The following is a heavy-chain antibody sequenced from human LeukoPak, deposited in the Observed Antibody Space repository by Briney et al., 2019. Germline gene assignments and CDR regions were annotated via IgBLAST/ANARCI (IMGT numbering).Heavy chain of an antibody. CDR2: IRYDGSNK. D-gene: IGHD3-10*01. Sequence: PGGSLRLSCAASGFTFSSYGMHWVRQAPGKGLEWVAFIRYDGSNKYYADSVKGRFTISRDNFKNTLYLQMNSLRAEDTAVYYCAKVSYYGSGGDSDAFDIWGQGTMVTVSS. J-gene: IGHJ3*02. V-gene: IGHV3-30*02. CDR1: GFTFSSYG. CDR3: AKVSYYGSGGDSDAFDI.